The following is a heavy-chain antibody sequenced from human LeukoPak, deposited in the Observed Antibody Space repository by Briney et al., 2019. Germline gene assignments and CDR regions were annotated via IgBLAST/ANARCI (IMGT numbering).Heavy chain of an antibody. J-gene: IGHJ5*02. V-gene: IGHV1-24*01. D-gene: IGHD3-22*01. CDR3: ARDTLLHYYDSSGYAPFDP. CDR2: FDPEDGET. Sequence: ASVTVSCKVSGYTLTELSMHWVRQAPGKGLEWMGGFDPEDGETIYAQKFQGRVTITRDTSASTAYMELSSLRSEDTAVYYCARDTLLHYYDSSGYAPFDPWGQGTLVTVSS. CDR1: GYTLTELS.